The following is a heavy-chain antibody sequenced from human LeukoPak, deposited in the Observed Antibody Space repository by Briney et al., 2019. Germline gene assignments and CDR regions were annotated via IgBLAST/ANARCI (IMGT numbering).Heavy chain of an antibody. D-gene: IGHD2/OR15-2a*01. J-gene: IGHJ3*02. Sequence: SETLSLTCIVSGDTISIYYWSWLRQPAGRGLEWIGRIYSSGNTNYNPSLKSRVTMSVDTSNNQFSLNPRSVTTADTAVYYCARSFDTNAFDIWGHGTMVTVSS. CDR3: ARSFDTNAFDI. CDR2: IYSSGNT. CDR1: GDTISIYY. V-gene: IGHV4-4*07.